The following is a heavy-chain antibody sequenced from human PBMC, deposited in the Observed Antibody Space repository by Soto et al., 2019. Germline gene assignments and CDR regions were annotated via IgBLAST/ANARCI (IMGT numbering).Heavy chain of an antibody. D-gene: IGHD4-17*01. Sequence: QVQLVQSGAEVKQPGASVKVSCKASGYTFTSYAMHWVRQAPGQRLEWMGWINAGNGNRKYSQKFQGRVTITRDTSASIAYMELSSLRSEDTAVYYYARDTAPSDVWGQGTTVTVSS. V-gene: IGHV1-3*01. CDR3: ARDTAPSDV. CDR1: GYTFTSYA. CDR2: INAGNGNR. J-gene: IGHJ6*02.